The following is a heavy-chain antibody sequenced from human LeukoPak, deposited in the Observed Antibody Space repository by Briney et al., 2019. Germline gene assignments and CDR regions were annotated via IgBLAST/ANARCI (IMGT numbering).Heavy chain of an antibody. D-gene: IGHD1-26*01. CDR2: IKQDGSET. CDR1: GFTFSTYW. CDR3: ARAREREVGY. V-gene: IGHV3-7*01. J-gene: IGHJ4*02. Sequence: PGGSLRLSCAASGFTFSTYWMTWVRQAPVKGLEWVASIKQDGSETSYVASVRGRFTISRDNARNSLFLQMNSLRAEDTAVYYCARAREREVGYWGQGTLVTVSS.